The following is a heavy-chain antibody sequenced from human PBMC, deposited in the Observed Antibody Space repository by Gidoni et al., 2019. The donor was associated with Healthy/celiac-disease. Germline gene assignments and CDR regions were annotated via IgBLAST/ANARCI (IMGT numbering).Heavy chain of an antibody. Sequence: QVQLVESGGGVVQPGRSLRLSCAASGFTFSSYAMPWVRPAPGKGLEWVAVISYDGSNKYYADSVKGRFTISRDNSKNTLYLQMNSLRAEDTAGYYCARDGVSSSWYIDYWGQGTLVTVSS. CDR3: ARDGVSSSWYIDY. D-gene: IGHD6-13*01. V-gene: IGHV3-30-3*01. CDR1: GFTFSSYA. CDR2: ISYDGSNK. J-gene: IGHJ4*02.